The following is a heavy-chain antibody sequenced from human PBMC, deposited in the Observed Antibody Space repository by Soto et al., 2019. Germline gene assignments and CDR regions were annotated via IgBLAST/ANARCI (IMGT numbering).Heavy chain of an antibody. CDR2: IYPGDSDT. J-gene: IGHJ6*02. CDR3: AAIAAAGPFDYYYYYGMDV. D-gene: IGHD6-13*01. V-gene: IGHV5-51*01. CDR1: GYSFTSYW. Sequence: GESLKISCKGSGYSFTSYWIGWVRQMPGKGLEWMGIIYPGDSDTRYSPSFQGQVTISADKSISTAYLQWSSLKASDTAMYYCAAIAAAGPFDYYYYYGMDVWGQGTTVTVSS.